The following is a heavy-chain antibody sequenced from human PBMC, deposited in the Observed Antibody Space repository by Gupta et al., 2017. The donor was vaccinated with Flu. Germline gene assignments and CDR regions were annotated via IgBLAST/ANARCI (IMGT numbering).Heavy chain of an antibody. CDR2: ISSRGDT. CDR1: GFTVSSYD. V-gene: IGHV3-48*03. CDR3: ARGHWDS. J-gene: IGHJ4*02. Sequence: EVQLVESGGGLVQPGGSLRLSCAASGFTVSSYDMSWVRLAPGKGLGWVSFISSRGDTCQTDSVKGRFTISRDNAKNLVHLQMNNMRVEDTAFYYCARGHWDSWGQGTLVTVSS.